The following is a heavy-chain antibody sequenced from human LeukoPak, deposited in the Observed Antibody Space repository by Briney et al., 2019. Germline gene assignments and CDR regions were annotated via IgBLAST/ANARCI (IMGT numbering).Heavy chain of an antibody. J-gene: IGHJ4*02. CDR1: GFTFSTSS. CDR3: ASQIQPWPYNDNSNLSFDH. V-gene: IGHV3-23*01. D-gene: IGHD3-22*01. Sequence: QAGGSLRLSCAASGFTFSTSSMSWVRQAPGKGLEWVSAISGSGGSTYYADSVKGRFTISRDNSKNTLYLQMNSLRAEDTAVYYCASQIQPWPYNDNSNLSFDHWGQGTLVTVSS. CDR2: ISGSGGST.